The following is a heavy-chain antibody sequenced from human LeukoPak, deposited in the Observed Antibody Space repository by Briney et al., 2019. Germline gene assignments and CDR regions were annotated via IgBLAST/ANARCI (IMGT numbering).Heavy chain of an antibody. CDR3: ARTGRVQTTRPNDFDI. V-gene: IGHV3-74*01. J-gene: IGHJ3*02. D-gene: IGHD3-3*01. Sequence: GGSLRLSCAASGFTFSSYWMHWVRQAPGKGLVWVSRINSDGSSTNYADSVKGRFTIARDNAKNTLYLEMNRLRAEDAAVYYCARTGRVQTTRPNDFDIWGQGTMVTVSS. CDR1: GFTFSSYW. CDR2: INSDGSST.